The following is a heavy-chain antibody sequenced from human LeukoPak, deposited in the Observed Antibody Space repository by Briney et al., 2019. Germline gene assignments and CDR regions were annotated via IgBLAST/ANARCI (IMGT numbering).Heavy chain of an antibody. V-gene: IGHV3-7*03. Sequence: GSLRLSCLGSGFNFRYFWMSWVRQAPGKGLEWAANINHDGRETYYADSVKGRFIISRDNAKDSLYLQMNSLRAEDTAVYYCASPLGYGYHGMFDYWGQGTLVTVSS. D-gene: IGHD5-18*01. CDR2: INHDGRET. CDR3: ASPLGYGYHGMFDY. J-gene: IGHJ4*02. CDR1: GFNFRYFW.